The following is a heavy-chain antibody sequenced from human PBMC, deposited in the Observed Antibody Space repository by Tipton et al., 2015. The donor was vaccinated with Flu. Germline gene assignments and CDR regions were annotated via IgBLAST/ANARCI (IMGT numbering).Heavy chain of an antibody. Sequence: GLVKPSDTLSLICTVSGDSISTSRYYWAWIRQAPGKGLEWIGSIYYRGNTYFNPSLMSRVTMSVDTSKKQFSLKLTAVTAADTAVYFCATKFASWGVWEPLDYWGQGTLVTVSS. CDR3: ATKFASWGVWEPLDY. CDR2: IYYRGNT. CDR1: GDSISTSRYY. J-gene: IGHJ4*02. V-gene: IGHV4-39*01. D-gene: IGHD3-10*01.